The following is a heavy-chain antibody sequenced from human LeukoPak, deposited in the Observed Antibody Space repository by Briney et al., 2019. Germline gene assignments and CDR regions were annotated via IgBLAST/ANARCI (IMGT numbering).Heavy chain of an antibody. V-gene: IGHV3-73*01. Sequence: PGGSLKLSCAASGFTFSGSAMHWVRQASGKGLEWVGRIRSKANSYATAYAASVKGRFTISRDDSKNTAYLQMNSLRAEDTAVYYCAKDSCSGGSCHYYYFDSWGQGTLVTVSS. CDR2: IRSKANSYAT. CDR3: AKDSCSGGSCHYYYFDS. D-gene: IGHD2-15*01. CDR1: GFTFSGSA. J-gene: IGHJ4*02.